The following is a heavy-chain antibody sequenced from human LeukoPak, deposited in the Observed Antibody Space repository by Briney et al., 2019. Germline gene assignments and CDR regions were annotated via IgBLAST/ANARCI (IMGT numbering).Heavy chain of an antibody. V-gene: IGHV4-59*08. CDR2: TYYSGST. D-gene: IGHD5-12*01. Sequence: PSETLSLTCTVSGGSLSSYYWSWIRQPPGKGLEWIGNTYYSGSTNYNPSLKSRVTISVDTSKNQFSLKLSSVTAADTAVYYCARRATISGNNGFDIWGQGTMVTVSS. CDR3: ARRATISGNNGFDI. CDR1: GGSLSSYY. J-gene: IGHJ3*02.